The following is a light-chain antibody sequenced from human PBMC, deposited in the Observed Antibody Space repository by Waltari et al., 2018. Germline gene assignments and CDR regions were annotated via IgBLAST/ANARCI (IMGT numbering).Light chain of an antibody. J-gene: IGKJ1*01. Sequence: DIQMTPSPSSLSASVGDRVTITCRASQSVSSYLNWYQQKPGKAPNLLIYAASSLQSGVPSRFSGSGSGTDFTLTISSLQPEDFATYDCQQSFNTPRTFGQGTKVEVK. V-gene: IGKV1-39*01. CDR2: AAS. CDR1: QSVSSY. CDR3: QQSFNTPRT.